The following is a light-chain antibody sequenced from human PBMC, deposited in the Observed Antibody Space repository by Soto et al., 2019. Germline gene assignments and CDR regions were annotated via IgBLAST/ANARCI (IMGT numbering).Light chain of an antibody. Sequence: EIVLTQSPGTLSLSPGDRATLSCRASQSVSSSDLAWYQQKPGQAPRLLIYGASTRATGIPDRFSGSGSGTDFTLTISRLEPEDFAGYYWQQYGGSPLYTCGQGTKLEIK. CDR1: QSVSSSD. V-gene: IGKV3-20*01. CDR2: GAS. CDR3: QQYGGSPLYT. J-gene: IGKJ2*01.